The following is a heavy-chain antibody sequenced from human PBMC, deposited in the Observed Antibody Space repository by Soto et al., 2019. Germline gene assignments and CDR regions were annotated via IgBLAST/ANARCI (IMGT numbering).Heavy chain of an antibody. V-gene: IGHV3-64*04. Sequence: GGSLRLSCSASGFTFSSYAMHWVRQAPGKGLEYVSAISSNGGSTYYADSVKGRFTISRDNSKNTLYLQMNSLRAEDTAVYYCARESRYYDFWSGYYTYFDYWGQGTLVTVSS. J-gene: IGHJ4*02. CDR3: ARESRYYDFWSGYYTYFDY. CDR1: GFTFSSYA. CDR2: ISSNGGST. D-gene: IGHD3-3*01.